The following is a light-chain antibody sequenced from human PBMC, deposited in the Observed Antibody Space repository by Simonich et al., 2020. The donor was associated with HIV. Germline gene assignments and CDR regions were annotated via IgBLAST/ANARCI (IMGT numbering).Light chain of an antibody. CDR1: QNVLYSSNNKNY. Sequence: DIVMTQSPDSLAVSLGERATINCKSSQNVLYSSNNKNYLAWYQQKPGQTPKLLIYWASTRESGFPDRISGSGSGTDFTLTISSLQTEDVAVYYCQQYYRTPLTFGGGTKVEIK. CDR2: WAS. V-gene: IGKV4-1*01. CDR3: QQYYRTPLT. J-gene: IGKJ4*01.